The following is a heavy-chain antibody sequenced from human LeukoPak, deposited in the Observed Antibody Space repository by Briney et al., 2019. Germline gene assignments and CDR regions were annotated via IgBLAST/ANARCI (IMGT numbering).Heavy chain of an antibody. D-gene: IGHD6-19*01. CDR2: IYPDDSDT. CDR1: GYSLSHYW. Sequence: GESLKISCTGSGYSLSHYWIGWVRQMPGKGLEWMGIIYPDDSDTTYSPSFQGHVTISADKSISTTYLQWDSLKASDTGMYYCGIQVVRSSSGWKFGYWGQGTLVTVSS. J-gene: IGHJ4*02. CDR3: GIQVVRSSSGWKFGY. V-gene: IGHV5-51*03.